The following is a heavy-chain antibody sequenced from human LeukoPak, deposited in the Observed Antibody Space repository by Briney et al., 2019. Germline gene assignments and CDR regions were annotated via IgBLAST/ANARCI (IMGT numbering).Heavy chain of an antibody. Sequence: PGGSLRLSCAASGFTVSSNYMSWVRQAPGKGLEWVSVIYSGGSTYYADSVKGRFTISRDNSKNTVYLQMNSLRAEDTAVYYCASSTEWESIRDNWGRGTLVTVSS. D-gene: IGHD1-26*01. V-gene: IGHV3-66*01. CDR1: GFTVSSNY. J-gene: IGHJ4*02. CDR2: IYSGGST. CDR3: ASSTEWESIRDN.